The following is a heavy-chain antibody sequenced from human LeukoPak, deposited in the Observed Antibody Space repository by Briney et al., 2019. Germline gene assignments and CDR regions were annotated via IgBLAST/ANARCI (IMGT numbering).Heavy chain of an antibody. CDR2: IYSGGST. Sequence: GGTLRLSCAASGLTVSSNYMSWVRQAPGKGLEWVSVIYSGGSTYYADSVKGRFTISRDNSKNTLYLQMNSLRAEDTAVYYCANLSPLYSSSWYSSNYFDYWGQGTLVTVSS. D-gene: IGHD6-13*01. J-gene: IGHJ4*02. CDR3: ANLSPLYSSSWYSSNYFDY. CDR1: GLTVSSNY. V-gene: IGHV3-66*01.